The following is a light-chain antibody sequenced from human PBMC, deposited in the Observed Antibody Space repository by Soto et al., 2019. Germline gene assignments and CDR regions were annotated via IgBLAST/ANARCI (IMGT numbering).Light chain of an antibody. CDR3: QQYHAYPRT. CDR1: QSVNIF. CDR2: AAS. V-gene: IGKV1-5*03. J-gene: IGKJ1*01. Sequence: DIQMTQSPPTLSASVGDRATITCRASQSVNIFVAWYQQRPGKAPKLLIYAASSLASGVPSRFTGSGSGTEFTLTISNLQPDDLATYYCQQYHAYPRTFGQGTNVEIK.